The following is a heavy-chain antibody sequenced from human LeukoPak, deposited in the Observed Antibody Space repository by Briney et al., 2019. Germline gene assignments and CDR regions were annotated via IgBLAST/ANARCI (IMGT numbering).Heavy chain of an antibody. J-gene: IGHJ6*02. V-gene: IGHV3-9*01. CDR1: GFTFDDYA. CDR2: ISWNSGSI. CDR3: AKDRGSGSYYYYYYGMDV. D-gene: IGHD1-26*01. Sequence: PGRSLRLSCAASGFTFDDYAMHWVRQAPGKGLEWVSGISWNSGSIGYADSVKGRFTISRDNAKNSLYLQMNSLRAEDTASYYCAKDRGSGSYYYYYYGMDVWGQGTTVTVSS.